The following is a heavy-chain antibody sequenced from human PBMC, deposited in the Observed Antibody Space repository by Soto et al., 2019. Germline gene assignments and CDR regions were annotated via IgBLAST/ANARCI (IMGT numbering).Heavy chain of an antibody. CDR2: MNPNSGNT. CDR1: GYTFTSYD. D-gene: IGHD4-17*01. Sequence: QVQLVQSGAEVKKPGASVKVSCKASGYTFTSYDINWVRQATGQGLEWMGWMNPNSGNTGYAQKFQGRGTMTRNTSISTAYMELSSLRSEDTAVYYCARGIATVAIYGMDVWGQGTTVTVSS. J-gene: IGHJ6*02. CDR3: ARGIATVAIYGMDV. V-gene: IGHV1-8*01.